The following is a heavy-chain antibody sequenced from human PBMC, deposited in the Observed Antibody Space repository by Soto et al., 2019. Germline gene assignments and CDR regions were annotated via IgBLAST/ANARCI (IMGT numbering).Heavy chain of an antibody. CDR3: ARGTQYYFDTSGYTTGPHFAFDI. Sequence: QLQLQESGSRLVKPSQTVSLTCAVSGDSISSGGSSWSWIRQPPGKGLEWIGYIYDSGRSYYNPSLKSRVTISVDRSKNQFSLRLNSVTAADTAVYYCARGTQYYFDTSGYTTGPHFAFDIWGQGTMVTVSS. CDR1: GDSISSGGSS. V-gene: IGHV4-30-2*01. J-gene: IGHJ3*02. D-gene: IGHD3-22*01. CDR2: IYDSGRS.